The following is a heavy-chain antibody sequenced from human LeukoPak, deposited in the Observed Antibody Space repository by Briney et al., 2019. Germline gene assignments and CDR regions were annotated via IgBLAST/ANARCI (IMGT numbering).Heavy chain of an antibody. CDR1: GFFFSSYA. D-gene: IGHD1-14*01. CDR2: ISVSAGST. Sequence: GGSLRLSCAASGFFFSSYAMSWVRQIPGKGLEWVSAISVSAGSTHYADSVTGRFTISRDFSKNTLYLQMNSLRVEDTAVYFCAQGSKRPDIEAPQPFDSWGQGALVTVSS. CDR3: AQGSKRPDIEAPQPFDS. V-gene: IGHV3-23*01. J-gene: IGHJ4*02.